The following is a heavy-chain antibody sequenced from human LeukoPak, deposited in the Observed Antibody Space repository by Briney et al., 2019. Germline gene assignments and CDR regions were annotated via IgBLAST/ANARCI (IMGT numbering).Heavy chain of an antibody. D-gene: IGHD6-13*01. V-gene: IGHV4-34*01. CDR2: INHSGST. CDR1: GGSFSGYY. Sequence: SETLSLTCAVYGGSFSGYYWSWIRQPPGKGLEWIGEINHSGSTNYNPSLKSRVTISVDTSKNQFSLKLSSVTAAGTAVYYCARGLSSSRRTYYYYYMDVWGRGTTVTVSS. J-gene: IGHJ6*03. CDR3: ARGLSSSRRTYYYYYMDV.